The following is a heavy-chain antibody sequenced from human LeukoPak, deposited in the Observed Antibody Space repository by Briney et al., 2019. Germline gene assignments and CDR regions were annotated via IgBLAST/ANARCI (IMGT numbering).Heavy chain of an antibody. V-gene: IGHV1-69*13. Sequence: ASVKVSCKASGGTFSSYAISWVRQAPGQGLEWMGGIIPIFGTANYAQKFQGRVTITADESTSTAYMELSSLRSEDTAVYYCARSWSDPDVFDIWGQGTMVTVSS. D-gene: IGHD2-8*01. J-gene: IGHJ3*02. CDR3: ARSWSDPDVFDI. CDR1: GGTFSSYA. CDR2: IIPIFGTA.